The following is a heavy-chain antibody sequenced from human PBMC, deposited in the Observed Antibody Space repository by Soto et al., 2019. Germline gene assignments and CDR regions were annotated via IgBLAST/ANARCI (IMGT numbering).Heavy chain of an antibody. CDR2: IYWGDDK. V-gene: IGHV2-5*02. D-gene: IGHD3-10*01. Sequence: QITLQEAGPTLVKPTQTLTLTCTFSGFSLSTSGVGVGWIRQPPGKALEWLALIYWGDDKRYNPSLKNRLSISQDPAHTQAVLTMTLMDSEDTGTYYCAAHVSGTYYNPLSNWFDPWGPGTLVTVSS. J-gene: IGHJ5*02. CDR3: AAHVSGTYYNPLSNWFDP. CDR1: GFSLSTSGVG.